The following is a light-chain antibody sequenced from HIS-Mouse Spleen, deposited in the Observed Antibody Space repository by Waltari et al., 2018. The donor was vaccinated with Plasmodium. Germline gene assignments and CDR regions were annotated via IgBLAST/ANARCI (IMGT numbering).Light chain of an antibody. CDR1: QGVSSC. CDR2: AAS. J-gene: IGKJ1*01. Sequence: DIVMTQSPASVSVSVGDRVTITCRASQGVSSCLAWYQQKPGKAPRLLIYAASSMHSGIPARFSGSGSGTDFTLTISSLQPEDFAVYYCQQDNSWPLTFGQGTKVDIK. CDR3: QQDNSWPLT. V-gene: IGKV1-12*01.